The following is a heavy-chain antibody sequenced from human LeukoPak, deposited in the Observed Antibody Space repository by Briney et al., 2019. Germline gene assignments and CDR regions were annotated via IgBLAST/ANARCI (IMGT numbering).Heavy chain of an antibody. J-gene: IGHJ3*02. CDR2: ISSNGGST. V-gene: IGHV3-64*01. Sequence: TGGSLRLSCAASGFTFSSYAMHWVRQAPGKGLEYVSAISSNGGSTYHANSVKGRFTIPRDNSKNTLYLQMGSLRAEDMAVYYCARGAGLSYGDYGLDAFDNWGQGTMVTVSS. D-gene: IGHD4-17*01. CDR3: ARGAGLSYGDYGLDAFDN. CDR1: GFTFSSYA.